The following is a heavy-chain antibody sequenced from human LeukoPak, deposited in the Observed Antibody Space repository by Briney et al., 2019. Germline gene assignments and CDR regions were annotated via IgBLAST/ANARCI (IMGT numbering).Heavy chain of an antibody. D-gene: IGHD5-12*01. CDR2: IKEDGTEE. V-gene: IGHV3-7*05. J-gene: IGHJ4*02. CDR3: ATFFGSDFGY. Sequence: GGSLRLSCAASGFTFTSSWMTWVRQAPGKGLEWVAHIKEDGTEEYYIDSVEGRFTISRDNAKNSLYLQMNSLRGEDTAVYYCATFFGSDFGYWGQGTLVTVSS. CDR1: GFTFTSSW.